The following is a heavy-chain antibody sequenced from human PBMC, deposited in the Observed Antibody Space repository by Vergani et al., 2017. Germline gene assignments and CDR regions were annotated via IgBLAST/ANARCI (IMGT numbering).Heavy chain of an antibody. J-gene: IGHJ4*02. CDR3: ARSIAVAGIWSEEVHFDY. CDR1: GFTVSSNY. Sequence: EVQLVESGGGVVRPGGSLRLSCAASGFTVSSNYMSWVRQAPGKGLEWVSVIYSGGSTYYADSVKGRFTISRDNSKNTLYLQMNSLRAEDTAVYYCARSIAVAGIWSEEVHFDYWGQGTLVTVSS. CDR2: IYSGGST. V-gene: IGHV3-66*02. D-gene: IGHD6-19*01.